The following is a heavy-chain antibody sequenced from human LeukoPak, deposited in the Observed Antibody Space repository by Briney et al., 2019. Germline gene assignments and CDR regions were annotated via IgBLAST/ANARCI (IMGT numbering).Heavy chain of an antibody. Sequence: GMCLRLSCAASGFTFSSYGMHWVRQTPGKGLEWVAIIWSDGSNKYYADSVKGRFTISRDNSKNALYLQMNSLRAEDTAVYYCARGSGSFSGGFDYWGQGTLVTVSS. CDR1: GFTFSSYG. CDR2: IWSDGSNK. CDR3: ARGSGSFSGGFDY. J-gene: IGHJ4*02. D-gene: IGHD1-26*01. V-gene: IGHV3-33*01.